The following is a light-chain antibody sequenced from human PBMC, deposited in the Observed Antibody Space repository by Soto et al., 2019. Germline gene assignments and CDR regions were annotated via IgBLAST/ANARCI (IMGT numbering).Light chain of an antibody. CDR2: GAY. Sequence: PWERAPLSCRSSLSVTSYLAWYQKKPGQHPRLLIYGAYNRPTGSPDRFTGRGSGTDFTLTISRLQPEAFPVDYWKQYGTSPRTFGQG. CDR1: LSVTSY. J-gene: IGKJ2*01. CDR3: KQYGTSPRT. V-gene: IGKV3-20*01.